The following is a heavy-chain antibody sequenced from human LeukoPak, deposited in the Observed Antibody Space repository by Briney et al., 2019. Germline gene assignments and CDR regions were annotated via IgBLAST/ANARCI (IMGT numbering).Heavy chain of an antibody. Sequence: ASVKVSCKASGGTFSNYGFNWVRQAPGQGLEWMGGISPIFGSANYAQKFQGRVTITADESTSTAYMDLSSLRSEDTAVYYCASRLMVEMATYFDYWGQRTLVTVSS. D-gene: IGHD5-24*01. CDR2: ISPIFGSA. J-gene: IGHJ4*02. CDR3: ASRLMVEMATYFDY. V-gene: IGHV1-69*13. CDR1: GGTFSNYG.